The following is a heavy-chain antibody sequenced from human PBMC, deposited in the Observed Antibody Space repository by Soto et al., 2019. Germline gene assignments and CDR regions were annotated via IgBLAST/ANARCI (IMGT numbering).Heavy chain of an antibody. CDR1: GFTFSSHS. V-gene: IGHV3-48*02. Sequence: GGSLRLSFAASGFTFSSHSMNWVRQAPGKGLEWVSYITSTSSTIYDADSVKGRFTISRDNAKNSLYLQMNSLRDDDTAVYYCASSGSYRFDYWGQGTLVTVSS. D-gene: IGHD1-26*01. CDR3: ASSGSYRFDY. J-gene: IGHJ4*02. CDR2: ITSTSSTI.